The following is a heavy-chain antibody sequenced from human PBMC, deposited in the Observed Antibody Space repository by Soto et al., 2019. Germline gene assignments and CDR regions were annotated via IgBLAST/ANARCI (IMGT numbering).Heavy chain of an antibody. Sequence: AAVKVSCKXSGYTFTSYYMHWVRQAPGQGLEWMGIINPSGGSTSYAQKFQGRVTMTRDTSTSTVYMELSSLRSEDTAVYYCARDREWLRGGMDVWGQGTTVTVS. J-gene: IGHJ6*02. CDR1: GYTFTSYY. D-gene: IGHD5-12*01. CDR2: INPSGGST. CDR3: ARDREWLRGGMDV. V-gene: IGHV1-46*01.